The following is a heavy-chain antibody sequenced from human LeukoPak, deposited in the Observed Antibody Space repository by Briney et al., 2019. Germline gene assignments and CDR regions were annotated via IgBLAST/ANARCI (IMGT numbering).Heavy chain of an antibody. V-gene: IGHV3-33*01. Sequence: GGSLRLSCAASGFTFSSYGMHWVRQAPGKGLEWVAVIWYDGSNKYYADSVKGRFTISRDNSKNTLYLQMNSLRAEDTAVYYCARDITGDLYYFDYWAREPWSPSPQ. CDR3: ARDITGDLYYFDY. CDR2: IWYDGSNK. CDR1: GFTFSSYG. J-gene: IGHJ4*02. D-gene: IGHD3-10*01.